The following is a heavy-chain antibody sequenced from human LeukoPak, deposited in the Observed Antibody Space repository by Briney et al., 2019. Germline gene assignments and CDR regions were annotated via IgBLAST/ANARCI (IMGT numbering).Heavy chain of an antibody. Sequence: PGGSLRLSCAVSGFTVSSNYMSWVRQAPGKGLEWVSVIYSGGSTYYADSVKGRFTISRDNSKNTLYLQMTSLRAEDTALYYCVRQDDSSGYRAFDIWGQGTMVTVSS. CDR1: GFTVSSNY. D-gene: IGHD3-22*01. CDR2: IYSGGST. V-gene: IGHV3-66*04. J-gene: IGHJ3*02. CDR3: VRQDDSSGYRAFDI.